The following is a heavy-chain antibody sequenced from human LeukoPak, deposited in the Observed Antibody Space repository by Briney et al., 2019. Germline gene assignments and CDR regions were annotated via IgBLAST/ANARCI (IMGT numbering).Heavy chain of an antibody. V-gene: IGHV3-48*01. CDR1: AFTFSDYS. CDR2: ISGRSSTI. CDR3: ARDRLTSGSYFFDY. J-gene: IGHJ4*02. Sequence: GGSLRLSCAASAFTFSDYSMNWVRQAPGKGLEWISYISGRSSTIYYADSVRGRFTISRDNARNSMYLQINSLRAEDTAVYYCARDRLTSGSYFFDYWGQGTLVTVSS. D-gene: IGHD1-26*01.